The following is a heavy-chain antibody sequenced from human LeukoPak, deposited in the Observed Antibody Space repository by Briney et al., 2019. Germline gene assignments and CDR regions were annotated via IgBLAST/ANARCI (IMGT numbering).Heavy chain of an antibody. V-gene: IGHV4-30-2*05. CDR3: ASGGDWGDWYFDL. D-gene: IGHD2-21*02. CDR1: GGSISSGGYS. Sequence: SQTLSLTCAVSGGSISSGGYSWSWIRQPPGKGLEWIGYIYHSGSTYYNPSLKSRVTISVDTSKNQFSLKLSSVTAADTAVYYCASGGDWGDWYFDLWGRGTLVTVSS. CDR2: IYHSGST. J-gene: IGHJ2*01.